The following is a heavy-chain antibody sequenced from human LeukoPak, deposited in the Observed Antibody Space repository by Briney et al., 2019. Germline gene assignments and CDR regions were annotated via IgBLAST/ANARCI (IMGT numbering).Heavy chain of an antibody. CDR1: GFTFSTYS. V-gene: IGHV3-21*01. J-gene: IGHJ3*01. CDR2: ITSSSSIYT. Sequence: GGSLRLSCAASGFTFSTYSMNWVRQAPGKGLEWVSSITSSSSIYTYYADYVKGRFTISRDNAKNSLYLPMNSLRAEDTAVYYCARDPGQYAFDVWGHGTKVTVSS. CDR3: ARDPGQYAFDV. D-gene: IGHD3-10*01.